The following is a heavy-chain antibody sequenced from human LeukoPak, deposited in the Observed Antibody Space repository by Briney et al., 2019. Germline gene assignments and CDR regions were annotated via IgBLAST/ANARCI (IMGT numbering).Heavy chain of an antibody. Sequence: GGSLRLSCAASGFTFSSYGMHWVRQAPGKGLEWVAVIWYGGSNRYYADSVKGRFTISRDNSKNTLYLQMNSLRAEDTAVYYCARLAYYDSSGYLTDFDYWGQGTLVTVSS. D-gene: IGHD3-22*01. J-gene: IGHJ4*02. CDR1: GFTFSSYG. V-gene: IGHV3-30*19. CDR2: IWYGGSNR. CDR3: ARLAYYDSSGYLTDFDY.